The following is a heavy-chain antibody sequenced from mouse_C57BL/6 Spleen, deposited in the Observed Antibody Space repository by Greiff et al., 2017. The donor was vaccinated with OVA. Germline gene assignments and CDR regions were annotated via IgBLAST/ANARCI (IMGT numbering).Heavy chain of an antibody. V-gene: IGHV1-55*01. Sequence: VQLQQPGAELVKPGASVKMSCKASGYTFTSYWITWVKQRPGQGLEWIGDIYPGSGSTNYNEKFKSKATLTVDTSSSTAYMQLSSLTSEDSAVYYCARRMDYGSSLAYWGQGTLVTVSA. CDR3: ARRMDYGSSLAY. J-gene: IGHJ3*01. CDR1: GYTFTSYW. D-gene: IGHD1-1*01. CDR2: IYPGSGST.